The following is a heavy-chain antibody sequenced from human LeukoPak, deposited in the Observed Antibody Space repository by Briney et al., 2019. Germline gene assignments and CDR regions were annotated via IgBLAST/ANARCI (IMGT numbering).Heavy chain of an antibody. CDR2: IYSSGST. CDR1: GGSISSYY. V-gene: IGHV4-4*07. J-gene: IGHJ5*02. Sequence: SETLSLTCTVSGGSISSYYWTWIRQPAGKGLEWIGRIYSSGSTNYNPSLKGRVTMSVDKSQNQFSLKLSSVTAADTAVYYCARARDYYDSSSYPNWFDPWGQGTLVTVSS. D-gene: IGHD3-22*01. CDR3: ARARDYYDSSSYPNWFDP.